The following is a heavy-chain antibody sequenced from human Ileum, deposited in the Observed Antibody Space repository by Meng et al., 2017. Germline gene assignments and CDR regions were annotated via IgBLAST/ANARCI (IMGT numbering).Heavy chain of an antibody. CDR2: ISGSGSDT. J-gene: IGHJ1*01. Sequence: GESLKISCAASGFTFSTYAMTWVRQAPGKGLEWVSGISGSGSDTYYADPVKGRFTISRDSSKSTLYLQMNSLRVEDTAVYYCARRLWGDCSGASCHSYFQHWGQGTLVTVSS. V-gene: IGHV3-23*01. CDR1: GFTFSTYA. CDR3: ARRLWGDCSGASCHSYFQH. D-gene: IGHD2-15*01.